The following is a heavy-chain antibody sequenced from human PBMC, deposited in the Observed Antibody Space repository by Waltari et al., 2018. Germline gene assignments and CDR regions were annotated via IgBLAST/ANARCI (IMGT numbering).Heavy chain of an antibody. Sequence: QLQLQESGPGLVKPSETLSVTCSVSGGSVSSSLSFYWVWVRQTPGKGLEWIGSLYYSGSTYYNPSLKSRVTISMETSKNQFSLKFSSVTAADTAVYYCARWRYYFDYWGQGTLVTVSS. CDR1: GGSVSSSLSFY. V-gene: IGHV4-39*01. J-gene: IGHJ4*02. CDR2: LYYSGST. CDR3: ARWRYYFDY.